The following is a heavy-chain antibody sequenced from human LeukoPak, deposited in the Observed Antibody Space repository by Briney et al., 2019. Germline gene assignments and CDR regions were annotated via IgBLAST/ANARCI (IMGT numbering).Heavy chain of an antibody. Sequence: GGSLRLSCAASGFTFSSYSMNWVRQTPGKGLEWISYISSTSSTIYFADSVKGRFTISRDNAKNSLYLQMNSLRAEDTAVYFCARVRGYSFDSWGQGTLVTVSS. V-gene: IGHV3-48*04. CDR3: ARVRGYSFDS. D-gene: IGHD4-23*01. CDR1: GFTFSSYS. CDR2: ISSTSSTI. J-gene: IGHJ4*02.